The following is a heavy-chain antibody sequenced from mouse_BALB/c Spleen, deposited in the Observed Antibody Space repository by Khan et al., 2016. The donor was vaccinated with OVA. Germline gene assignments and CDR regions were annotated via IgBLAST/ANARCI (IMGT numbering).Heavy chain of an antibody. CDR1: GFSLTGYG. Sequence: VELVESGPGLVAPSQSLSITCTVSGFSLTGYGVNWVRQPPGKGLEWLGMIWGDGSTDYNSAIKSRLSISKDKSKSQVFLKMNSLQTDDTARYYCARAYYGNYREAMDYWGQGTSVTVSS. V-gene: IGHV2-6-7*01. CDR2: IWGDGST. CDR3: ARAYYGNYREAMDY. J-gene: IGHJ4*01. D-gene: IGHD2-10*01.